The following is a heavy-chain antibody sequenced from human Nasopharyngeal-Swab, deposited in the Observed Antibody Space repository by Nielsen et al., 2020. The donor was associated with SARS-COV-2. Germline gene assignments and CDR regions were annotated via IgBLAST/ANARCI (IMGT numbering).Heavy chain of an antibody. CDR1: GGSISSGDYY. CDR3: ARSLYDYVWGSYRYFWFDP. D-gene: IGHD3-16*02. V-gene: IGHV4-30-4*01. CDR2: IYYSGST. Sequence: SETLSLTCTVSGGSISSGDYYWSWIRQPPGKGLEWIGYIYYSGSTYYNPSLKSRVTTSVDTSKNQFSLKLSSVTAADTAVYYCARSLYDYVWGSYRYFWFDPWGQGTLVTVSS. J-gene: IGHJ5*02.